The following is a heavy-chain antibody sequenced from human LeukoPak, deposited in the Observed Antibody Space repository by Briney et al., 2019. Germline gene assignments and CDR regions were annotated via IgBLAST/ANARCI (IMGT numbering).Heavy chain of an antibody. J-gene: IGHJ4*02. CDR3: ARDSGRYDFWSGYRPLYYFDY. D-gene: IGHD3-3*01. V-gene: IGHV1-3*01. CDR1: GYTFTTYA. CDR2: INAGNGDT. Sequence: ASVKVSCKASGYTFTTYAMHWVRQAPGQRLEWMGWINAGNGDTKYSQKFQGRVTITRDTSTSTAYMELRSLRSDDTAVYYCARDSGRYDFWSGYRPLYYFDYWGQGTLVTVSS.